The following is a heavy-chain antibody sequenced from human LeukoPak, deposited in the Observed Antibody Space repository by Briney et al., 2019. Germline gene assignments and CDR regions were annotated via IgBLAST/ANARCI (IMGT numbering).Heavy chain of an antibody. Sequence: GGSLRLSCAASGFSLSNYGMHWVRQAPGKGLEWVAALLYDGNTKHYADSVKGRFTISRDISKNTFYLQMNSLTAEDTAVYYCARDHRPEIQYYYMDVWGQGTTVAVSS. D-gene: IGHD1-14*01. CDR3: ARDHRPEIQYYYMDV. V-gene: IGHV3-33*01. J-gene: IGHJ6*03. CDR2: LLYDGNTK. CDR1: GFSLSNYG.